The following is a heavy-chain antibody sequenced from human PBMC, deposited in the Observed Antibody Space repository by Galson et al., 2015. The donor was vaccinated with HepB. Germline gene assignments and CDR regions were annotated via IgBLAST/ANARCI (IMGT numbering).Heavy chain of an antibody. Sequence: SVKVSCKASGYTFTGYYMHWVRQAPGQGLEWMGRINPNGGGTNYAQRFQGRVTMTRDTSISTAYMELSRLRSDDTAVYYCARPAYDFWSDNNWFDPWGQGTLVTVSS. CDR1: GYTFTGYY. CDR2: INPNGGGT. J-gene: IGHJ5*02. CDR3: ARPAYDFWSDNNWFDP. V-gene: IGHV1-2*06. D-gene: IGHD3-3*01.